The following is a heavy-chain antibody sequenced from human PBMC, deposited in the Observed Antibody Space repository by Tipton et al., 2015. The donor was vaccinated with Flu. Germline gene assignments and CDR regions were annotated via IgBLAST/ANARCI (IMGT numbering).Heavy chain of an antibody. D-gene: IGHD3-10*01. Sequence: TLSLTCTVSGASINNYYWSWIRQPPGKGLEWIGYIYYSGNTNYNPSLKSRVTMSLDASKSHFSLKLGSVTAADTAMYYCSSYYIRAFDIWGQGTMVTVSS. CDR3: SSYYIRAFDI. V-gene: IGHV4-59*01. CDR2: IYYSGNT. J-gene: IGHJ3*02. CDR1: GASINNYY.